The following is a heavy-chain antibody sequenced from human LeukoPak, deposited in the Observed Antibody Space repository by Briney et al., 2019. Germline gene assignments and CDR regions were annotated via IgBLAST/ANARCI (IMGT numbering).Heavy chain of an antibody. CDR1: GFTFSSYW. CDR3: ARAKKIYCSSTSCYDNYYYYYMDV. J-gene: IGHJ6*03. CDR2: IKQDGSEK. D-gene: IGHD2-2*01. Sequence: GGSLRLSCAASGFTFSSYWMSWVRQAPGKGLKWVAIIKQDGSEKYYVDSVKGRFTISRDNAKNSLYLQMNSLRAEDTAVYYCARAKKIYCSSTSCYDNYYYYYMDVWGKGTTVTVSS. V-gene: IGHV3-7*01.